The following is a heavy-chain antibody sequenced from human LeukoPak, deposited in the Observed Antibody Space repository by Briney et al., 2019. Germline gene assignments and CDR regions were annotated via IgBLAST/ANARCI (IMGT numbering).Heavy chain of an antibody. CDR1: GYTFTSYY. CDR3: ARDPPGPFGDDAFDI. Sequence: GASVKVSCKASGYTFTSYYMHWVRQAPGQGLEWMGIINPSGGSTSYAQKFQGRVTMTRDTSTSTVYMELSSLRSEDTAVYYCARDPPGPFGDDAFDIWGQGTMVTVSS. V-gene: IGHV1-46*01. CDR2: INPSGGST. D-gene: IGHD3-3*01. J-gene: IGHJ3*02.